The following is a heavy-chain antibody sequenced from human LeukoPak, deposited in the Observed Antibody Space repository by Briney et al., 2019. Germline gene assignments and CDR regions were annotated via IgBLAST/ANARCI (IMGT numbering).Heavy chain of an antibody. CDR1: GFAFSSYS. CDR2: ISSSSDYI. V-gene: IGHV3-21*01. Sequence: GGSLRLSCAASGFAFSSYSISWVRQAPGEGLEWVSSISSSSDYIYYADSVKGRFTISRDNAKNSLYLQMNSLRADDTAMYFCARGMGDYGDYSDYWGQGTLVTVSS. CDR3: ARGMGDYGDYSDY. J-gene: IGHJ4*02. D-gene: IGHD4-17*01.